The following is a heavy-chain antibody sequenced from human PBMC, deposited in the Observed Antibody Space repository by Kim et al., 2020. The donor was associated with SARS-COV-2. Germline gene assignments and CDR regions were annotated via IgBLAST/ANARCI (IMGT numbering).Heavy chain of an antibody. Sequence: ASVKVSCKASEYTFTGYYMHWVRQAPGQGLEWMGRINPNSGGTNYAQKFQGRVTMTRDTSISTAYMELSRLRSDDTAVYYCARGDFWSGYYPDYYYYGMDVWGQGTTVTVSS. CDR2: INPNSGGT. V-gene: IGHV1-2*06. CDR1: EYTFTGYY. J-gene: IGHJ6*02. CDR3: ARGDFWSGYYPDYYYYGMDV. D-gene: IGHD3-3*01.